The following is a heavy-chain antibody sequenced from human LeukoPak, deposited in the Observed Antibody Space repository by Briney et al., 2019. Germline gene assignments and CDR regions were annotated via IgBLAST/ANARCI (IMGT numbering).Heavy chain of an antibody. J-gene: IGHJ2*01. CDR1: GFTFSDYY. D-gene: IGHD3-9*01. CDR3: AREAYDILTGYRSYWYFDL. Sequence: GGSLRLSCAASGFTFSDYYMSWIRQAPGKWLEWVTYISSSSLYTNYADSVKGRFTISRDNAKNSLYLQMNSLRAEDTAVYYCAREAYDILTGYRSYWYFDLWGRGTLVTVSS. CDR2: ISSSSLYT. V-gene: IGHV3-11*05.